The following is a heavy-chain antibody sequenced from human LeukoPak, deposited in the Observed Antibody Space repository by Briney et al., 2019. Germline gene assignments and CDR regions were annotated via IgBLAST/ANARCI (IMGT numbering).Heavy chain of an antibody. Sequence: GGSLRLSCAASGFTFSSYGMHWVRQAPGKGLEWVAFIRYDGSNKYYADSVKGRFTISRDNSKNTLYLQMNSLRAEDTAVYYCAKDQNECSGGSCPLQHWGQGTLVTVSS. CDR3: AKDQNECSGGSCPLQH. CDR1: GFTFSSYG. CDR2: IRYDGSNK. V-gene: IGHV3-30*02. J-gene: IGHJ1*01. D-gene: IGHD2-15*01.